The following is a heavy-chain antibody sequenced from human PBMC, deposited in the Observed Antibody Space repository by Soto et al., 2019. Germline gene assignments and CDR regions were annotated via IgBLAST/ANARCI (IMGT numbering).Heavy chain of an antibody. V-gene: IGHV1-8*01. CDR1: GYTFTSYD. Sequence: QVQLVQSGAEVKKPGASVKVSCKASGYTFTSYDINWVRQATGQGLEWMGWMNPNSGNTGYAQKFQGRVTMTRNTSISTAYMELSSLRSEDTAGYYCAREITAYWYFDLWGRGTLVTVSS. D-gene: IGHD3-16*01. CDR3: AREITAYWYFDL. CDR2: MNPNSGNT. J-gene: IGHJ2*01.